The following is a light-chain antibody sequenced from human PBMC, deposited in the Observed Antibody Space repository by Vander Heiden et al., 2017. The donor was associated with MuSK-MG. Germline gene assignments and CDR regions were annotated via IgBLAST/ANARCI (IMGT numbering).Light chain of an antibody. CDR3: QQCDNYPYT. Sequence: DIQITQSPSSLSAYVGDRVTITCRASLSISSYLAWYQQKPGKAPKLLIYAASSLQSGVPSRFSGSGSGTDFTLTISRLQSEDFATYYCQQCDNYPYTFGQGTKLEIK. V-gene: IGKV1-39*01. J-gene: IGKJ2*01. CDR2: AAS. CDR1: LSISSY.